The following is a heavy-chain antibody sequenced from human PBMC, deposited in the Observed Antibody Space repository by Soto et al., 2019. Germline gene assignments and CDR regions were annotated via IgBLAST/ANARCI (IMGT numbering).Heavy chain of an antibody. D-gene: IGHD3-10*01. J-gene: IGHJ5*02. V-gene: IGHV3-23*01. CDR2: ISGSGGST. Sequence: GGSLRISCAASGFTFSNYAMSWVRQAPGKGLEWVSAISGSGGSTYYADSVKGRFTISRDNSKNTLYLQMNSLRAEDTAVYYCAKDLLDPGNWFDPWGHGTLVTVSS. CDR1: GFTFSNYA. CDR3: AKDLLDPGNWFDP.